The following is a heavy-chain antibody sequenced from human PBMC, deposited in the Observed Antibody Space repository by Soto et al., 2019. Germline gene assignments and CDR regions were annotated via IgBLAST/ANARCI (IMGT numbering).Heavy chain of an antibody. Sequence: EVQLLESGGGLVQPGGSLRLSFAASGFTFPSFAMSWVRQAPGKGLEWVSAISGSGGSTYYADSVKGRFTISRDNSKNTLYLQMNSLRAEDTAVYYCARHSGYGVLGDYWGQGTLVTVSS. J-gene: IGHJ4*02. CDR1: GFTFPSFA. CDR2: ISGSGGST. CDR3: ARHSGYGVLGDY. V-gene: IGHV3-23*01. D-gene: IGHD5-12*01.